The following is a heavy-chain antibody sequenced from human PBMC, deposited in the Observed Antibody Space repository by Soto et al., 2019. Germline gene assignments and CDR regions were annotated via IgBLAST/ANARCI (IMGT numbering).Heavy chain of an antibody. CDR1: GGSISSYY. CDR2: IYYSGST. D-gene: IGHD1-26*01. Sequence: PSETLSLTCTVSGGSISSYYWSWIRQPPGKGLEWIGYIYYSGSTNYSPSLKSRVTISVDTSKNQFSLKLSSVTAADTAVYYCARAPWELLTPYYFDYWGQGTLVTVSS. CDR3: ARAPWELLTPYYFDY. V-gene: IGHV4-59*01. J-gene: IGHJ4*02.